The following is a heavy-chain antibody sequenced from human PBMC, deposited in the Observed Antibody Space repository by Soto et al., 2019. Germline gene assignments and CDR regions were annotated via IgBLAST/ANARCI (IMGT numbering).Heavy chain of an antibody. CDR3: ARTAGIAVAGTPWFDP. D-gene: IGHD6-19*01. Sequence: PVGSLRLSCAASGFTFSSYSMNWVRQAPGKGLEWVSSISSSSSYIYYADSVKGRFTISRDNAKNSLYLQMNSLRAEDTAVYYCARTAGIAVAGTPWFDPWGQGTLVTVSS. J-gene: IGHJ5*02. CDR2: ISSSSSYI. V-gene: IGHV3-21*01. CDR1: GFTFSSYS.